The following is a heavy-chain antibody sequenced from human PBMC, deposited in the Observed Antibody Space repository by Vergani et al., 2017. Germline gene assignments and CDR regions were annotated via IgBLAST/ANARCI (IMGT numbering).Heavy chain of an antibody. CDR3: WKVADFYGLGRRLLDL. J-gene: IGHJ5*02. CDR1: GGSMSGYY. D-gene: IGHD3-10*01. CDR2: MYHSGST. Sequence: QVRLQESGPGLVKPSETLSLTCSVSGGSMSGYYWSWIRQPPGKELEWIGYMYHSGSTNYNPSLETRVTISGDTSKNQFSLKLNSVTAADTAVDYCWKVADFYGLGRRLLDLWGQGILVTVSS. V-gene: IGHV4-59*01.